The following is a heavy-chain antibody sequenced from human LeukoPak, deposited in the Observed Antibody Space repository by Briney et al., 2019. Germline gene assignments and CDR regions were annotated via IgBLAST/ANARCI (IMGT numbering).Heavy chain of an antibody. Sequence: GGSLRLSCAASGFTFSSYGMHWVRQAPGKGLEWVAVISYDGSNKYYADSVKGRFTISRDNSKNTLYLQMNSLRAEDTAVYYCARDCSGGSCYSGWGYYYGMDVWGQGTTVTVSS. J-gene: IGHJ6*02. D-gene: IGHD2-15*01. V-gene: IGHV3-30*03. CDR2: ISYDGSNK. CDR3: ARDCSGGSCYSGWGYYYGMDV. CDR1: GFTFSSYG.